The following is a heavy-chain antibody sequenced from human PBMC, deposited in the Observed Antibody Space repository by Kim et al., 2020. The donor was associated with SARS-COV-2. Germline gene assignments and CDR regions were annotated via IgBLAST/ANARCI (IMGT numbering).Heavy chain of an antibody. CDR1: GGTFSSYA. Sequence: SVKVSCKASGGTFSSYAISWVRQAPGQGLEWMGGIIPIFGTANYAQKFQGRVTITADESTSAAYMELSSLRSEDTAVYYCARSGIAVAGPDTHFDYWGQGTLVTVSS. D-gene: IGHD6-19*01. J-gene: IGHJ4*02. V-gene: IGHV1-69*13. CDR3: ARSGIAVAGPDTHFDY. CDR2: IIPIFGTA.